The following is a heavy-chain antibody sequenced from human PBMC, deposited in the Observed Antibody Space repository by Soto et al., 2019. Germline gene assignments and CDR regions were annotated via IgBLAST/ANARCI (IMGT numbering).Heavy chain of an antibody. V-gene: IGHV1-46*03. CDR2: INPSGGST. CDR1: GYTFTSYY. Sequence: ASVKVSCKASGYTFTSYYMHWVRQAPGQGLEWMGIINPSGGSTSYAQKFQGRVTMTRDTSTSTVYMELSSLRSEDTAVYYCARVLPYDYIWGSYRYDWFDPWGQGTLVTVSS. J-gene: IGHJ5*02. CDR3: ARVLPYDYIWGSYRYDWFDP. D-gene: IGHD3-16*02.